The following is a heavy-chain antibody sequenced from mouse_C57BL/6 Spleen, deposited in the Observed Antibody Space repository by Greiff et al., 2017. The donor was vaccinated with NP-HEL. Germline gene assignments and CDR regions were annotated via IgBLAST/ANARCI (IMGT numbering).Heavy chain of an antibody. V-gene: IGHV1-80*01. J-gene: IGHJ2*01. CDR3: ARGYYGSSPGLYFDY. Sequence: QVQLQQSGAELVKPGASVKISCKASGYAFSSYWMNWVKQRPGKGLEWIGQIYPGDGDTNYNGKFKGKATLTADKSSSTAYMQLSSLTSEDSAVYFCARGYYGSSPGLYFDYWGKGTTLTVSS. D-gene: IGHD1-1*01. CDR2: IYPGDGDT. CDR1: GYAFSSYW.